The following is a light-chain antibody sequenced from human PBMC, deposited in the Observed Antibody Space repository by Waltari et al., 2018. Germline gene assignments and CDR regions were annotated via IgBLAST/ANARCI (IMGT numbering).Light chain of an antibody. V-gene: IGLV2-14*01. CDR1: SSDVGGYHY. Sequence: QSALTQPASVSGSPGQSITISCPGTSSDVGGYHYVSWYQQHPGKAPKLMIYEVSNRPSGVSNRFSGSKSGNTASLTISGLQAEDEADYYCSSYTSSSTPVFGGGTKLTVL. CDR3: SSYTSSSTPV. CDR2: EVS. J-gene: IGLJ2*01.